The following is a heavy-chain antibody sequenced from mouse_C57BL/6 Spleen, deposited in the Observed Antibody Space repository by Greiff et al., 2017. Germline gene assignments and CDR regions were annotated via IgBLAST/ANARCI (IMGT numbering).Heavy chain of an antibody. CDR3: ARYYYGSSYGAMDY. CDR1: GFTFSSYT. V-gene: IGHV5-9*01. J-gene: IGHJ4*01. Sequence: EVMLVESGGGLVKPGGSLKLSCAASGFTFSSYTMSWVRQTPEKRLAWVATISGGGGNTYYPDSVKGRFTISRDNAKNTLYLQMSSLRSEDTALYYCARYYYGSSYGAMDYWGQGTSVTVSS. CDR2: ISGGGGNT. D-gene: IGHD1-1*01.